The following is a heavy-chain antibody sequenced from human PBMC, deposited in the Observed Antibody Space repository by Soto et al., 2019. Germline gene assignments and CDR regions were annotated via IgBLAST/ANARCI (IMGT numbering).Heavy chain of an antibody. D-gene: IGHD3-9*01. CDR3: ARLDSYDILTGYYNFDR. CDR2: ISSSGSTI. J-gene: IGHJ4*02. CDR1: GFTFSDYY. V-gene: IGHV3-11*04. Sequence: GGSLRLSCVASGFTFSDYYMSWIRQAPGKGLEWVSYISSSGSTIYYADSVKSRVTMSVDTSKNQFSLKLSSVTAADTAVYYCARLDSYDILTGYYNFDRWGQGTLVTVSS.